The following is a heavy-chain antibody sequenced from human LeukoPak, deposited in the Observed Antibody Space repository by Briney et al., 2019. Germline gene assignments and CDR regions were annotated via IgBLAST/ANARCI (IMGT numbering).Heavy chain of an antibody. CDR1: GYTFTGYY. CDR2: INPNSGGT. D-gene: IGHD1-26*01. V-gene: IGHV1-2*02. J-gene: IGHJ4*02. CDR3: AGVLYSGSYDDFDY. Sequence: EASVKVSCKASGYTFTGYYMHWVRQAPGQGLEWMGWINPNSGGTNYAQKFQGRVTMTRDTSISTAYMELSRLRSDDTAVYYCAGVLYSGSYDDFDYWGQGTLVTVSS.